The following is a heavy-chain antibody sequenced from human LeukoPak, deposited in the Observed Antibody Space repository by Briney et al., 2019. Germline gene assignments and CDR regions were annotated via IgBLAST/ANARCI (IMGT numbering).Heavy chain of an antibody. CDR3: ASGYCSSASCYHFHS. CDR2: IYYRGST. D-gene: IGHD2-2*01. J-gene: IGHJ4*02. Sequence: SETLSLTCTVSGGSISSGDYYWTWIRQPPGKGLEWMGYIYYRGSTYYNPSLKSRVTVSVDTSKNQFSLKLSSVTAADTAVYYCASGYCSSASCYHFHSWGQGTLVTVSS. CDR1: GGSISSGDYY. V-gene: IGHV4-30-4*01.